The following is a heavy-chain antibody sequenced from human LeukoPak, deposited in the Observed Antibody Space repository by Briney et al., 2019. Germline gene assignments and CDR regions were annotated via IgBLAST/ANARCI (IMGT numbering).Heavy chain of an antibody. CDR3: ARVRGYYGSGSRRGYFDY. Sequence: PSETLSLTCAVYGGSFSGYYWSWIRQPPGKGLEWIGEINHSGSTNYNPSLKSRVTLSVDTSKNQFSLKLSSVTAADTAVYYCARVRGYYGSGSRRGYFDYWGQGTLVTVSS. V-gene: IGHV4-34*01. CDR1: GGSFSGYY. CDR2: INHSGST. J-gene: IGHJ4*02. D-gene: IGHD3-10*01.